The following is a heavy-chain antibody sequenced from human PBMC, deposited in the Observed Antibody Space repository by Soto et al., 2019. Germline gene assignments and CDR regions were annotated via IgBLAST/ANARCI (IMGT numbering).Heavy chain of an antibody. CDR2: ISWDGGST. Sequence: GGSLRLSCAATGFTFDDYAMHWVRQAPGKGLEWVSLISWDGGSTYYADSVKGRFTISRDNSKNSLYLQMNSLRAEDTALYYCAKGGGVVLYYYYGMDVWGQGTTVTVSS. D-gene: IGHD2-21*01. CDR1: GFTFDDYA. V-gene: IGHV3-43D*04. CDR3: AKGGGVVLYYYYGMDV. J-gene: IGHJ6*02.